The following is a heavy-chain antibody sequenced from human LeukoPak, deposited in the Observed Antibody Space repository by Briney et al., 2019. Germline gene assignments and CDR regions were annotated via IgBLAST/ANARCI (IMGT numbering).Heavy chain of an antibody. Sequence: PGGSLRLSCAASGFTFDDYGMSWVRHAPGKGLEWVSGINWNGGSTGYADSVKGRFTISRDNAKNSLYLQMNSLRAEDTALYYCARGYSGYDRDPYYFDYWGQGTLVTVSS. CDR2: INWNGGST. V-gene: IGHV3-20*04. CDR1: GFTFDDYG. J-gene: IGHJ4*02. CDR3: ARGYSGYDRDPYYFDY. D-gene: IGHD5-12*01.